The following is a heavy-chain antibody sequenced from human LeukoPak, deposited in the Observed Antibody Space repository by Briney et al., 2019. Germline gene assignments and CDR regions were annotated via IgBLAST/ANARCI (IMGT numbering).Heavy chain of an antibody. CDR2: ISYDGSNK. Sequence: GGSLRLSCAASGFTLSSYAMHWVRQAPGKGLEWVAVISYDGSNKYYADSVKGRFTISRDNSKNTLYLQMNSLRAEDTAVYYCARERLRLNWFDPWGQGTLVTVSS. D-gene: IGHD4-17*01. CDR3: ARERLRLNWFDP. CDR1: GFTLSSYA. V-gene: IGHV3-30-3*01. J-gene: IGHJ5*02.